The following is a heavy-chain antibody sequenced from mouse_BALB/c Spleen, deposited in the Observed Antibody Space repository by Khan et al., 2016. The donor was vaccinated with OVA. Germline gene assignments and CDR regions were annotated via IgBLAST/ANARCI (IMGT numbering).Heavy chain of an antibody. CDR1: GFSLTDYA. CDR2: IWAGGSK. J-gene: IGHJ4*01. Sequence: QVQLKESGPGLVAPSQSLSITCTVSGFSLTDYAVSWIRQPPGKGLEWLGVIWAGGSKYYHYVLKSRLSISKDNSKSQVFLKVNSQQTYDTAMYYCAKDPPYYGMDYWGQGTSVTVSS. CDR3: AKDPPYYGMDY. V-gene: IGHV2-6-5*01.